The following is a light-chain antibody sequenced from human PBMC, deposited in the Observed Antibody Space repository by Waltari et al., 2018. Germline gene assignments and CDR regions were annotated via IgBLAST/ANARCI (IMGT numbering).Light chain of an antibody. CDR1: SSDVGGYNY. CDR3: CSYAGSYTNWV. Sequence: QSALTQPRSVSGSPGQSVTISCTGTSSDVGGYNYVSWYQQHPGKAPKLRIYDVSKPPSGVPDRFSGSKSGNTASLTISGLQAEDEADYYCCSYAGSYTNWVFGGGTKLTVL. J-gene: IGLJ3*02. CDR2: DVS. V-gene: IGLV2-11*01.